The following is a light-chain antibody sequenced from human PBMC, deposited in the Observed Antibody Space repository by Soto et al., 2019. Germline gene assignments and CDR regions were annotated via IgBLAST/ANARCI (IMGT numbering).Light chain of an antibody. CDR3: QQYTNWRT. V-gene: IGKV3-15*01. Sequence: EIVMTQSPATLSVSPGERATLSCRASQSISTNLAWYQQKPGQAPRLLIYDASNRATGIPARFSGSGSGTDFTLTISSLQSEDFAVYYCQQYTNWRTVGQGTKVDIK. J-gene: IGKJ1*01. CDR1: QSISTN. CDR2: DAS.